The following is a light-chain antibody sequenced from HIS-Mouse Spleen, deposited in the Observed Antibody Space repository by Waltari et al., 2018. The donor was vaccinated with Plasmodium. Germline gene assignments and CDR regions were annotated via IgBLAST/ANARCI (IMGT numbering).Light chain of an antibody. J-gene: IGLJ3*02. Sequence: QSALTQPASVSGSPGQSITISCTGPSSDVGSYNLVSWYQPHPGKAPKRMIYEGSKRPSGVSNRFSGSKSGNTASLTISGLQAEDEADYYCCSYAGSSTNWVFGGGTKLTVL. CDR3: CSYAGSSTNWV. CDR1: SSDVGSYNL. CDR2: EGS. V-gene: IGLV2-23*01.